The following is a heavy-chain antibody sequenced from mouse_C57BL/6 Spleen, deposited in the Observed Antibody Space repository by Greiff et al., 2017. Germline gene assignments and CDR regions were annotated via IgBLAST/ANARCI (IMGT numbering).Heavy chain of an antibody. D-gene: IGHD1-1*01. CDR2: IWSGGST. Sequence: VQLVESGPGLVQPSQSLSITCTVSGFSLTSYGVHWVRQPPGKGLEWLGVIWSGGSTDYNAAFISRLSISKDNSKSQVFFKMNSLQADDTAIYYCAKIYGSSPYYYAMDYWGQGTSVTVSS. CDR3: AKIYGSSPYYYAMDY. J-gene: IGHJ4*01. CDR1: GFSLTSYG. V-gene: IGHV2-4*01.